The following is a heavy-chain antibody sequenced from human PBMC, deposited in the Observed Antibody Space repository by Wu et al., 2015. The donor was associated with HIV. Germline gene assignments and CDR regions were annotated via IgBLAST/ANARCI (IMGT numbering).Heavy chain of an antibody. Sequence: QVQLVQSGAEVKKPGASVKVSRKASGYTFTGYYMHWVRQATGQGLEWMGWVNPKSGNTGYAQKFQGRITMTRNTSISTAYLDLSSLGSEDTAKYFCARGKWERLSLYGRYYDSWGQGTLISVSS. CDR2: VNPKSGNT. V-gene: IGHV1-8*02. CDR1: GYTFTGYY. CDR3: ARGKWERLSLYGRYYDS. D-gene: IGHD1-26*01. J-gene: IGHJ4*02.